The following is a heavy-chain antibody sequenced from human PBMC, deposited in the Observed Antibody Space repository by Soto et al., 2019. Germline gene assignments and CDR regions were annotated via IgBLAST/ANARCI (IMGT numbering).Heavy chain of an antibody. D-gene: IGHD6-13*01. CDR3: ARDPMYSSIWYAYYYYGMDV. V-gene: IGHV3-48*01. CDR1: GFTFSSYS. Sequence: EVQLVESGGGLVQPGGSLRLSCAASGFTFSSYSMNWVRQAPGKGLEWVSYISSSSSTIYYADSVKGRFTISRDNAKNSLYLQMNSLRAEDTAVYYCARDPMYSSIWYAYYYYGMDVSGQGTTVTVSS. J-gene: IGHJ6*02. CDR2: ISSSSSTI.